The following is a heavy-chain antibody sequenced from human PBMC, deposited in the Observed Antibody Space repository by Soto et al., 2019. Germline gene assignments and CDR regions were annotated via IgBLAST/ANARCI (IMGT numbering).Heavy chain of an antibody. CDR2: INGGNGPT. V-gene: IGHV3-23*01. J-gene: IGHJ4*02. CDR3: AKDKEPHRAWDFDY. CDR1: GFTFSHYT. D-gene: IGHD7-27*01. Sequence: GGSLRLSCAASGFTFSHYTMSWVRQLPGKGLEWVSGINGGNGPTCYADSVKGRFTISRDNSQNTLYLQMNSLRVGDTAIYYCAKDKEPHRAWDFDYWGQGTLVTVTS.